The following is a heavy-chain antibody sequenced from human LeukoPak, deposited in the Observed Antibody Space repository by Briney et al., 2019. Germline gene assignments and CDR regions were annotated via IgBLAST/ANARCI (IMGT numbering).Heavy chain of an antibody. CDR3: AKDFSHYYGSGSYFDY. D-gene: IGHD3-10*01. CDR1: GFTFDDYA. V-gene: IGHV3-43D*03. CDR2: ISWDGGST. J-gene: IGHJ4*02. Sequence: GGSLRLSCAASGFTFDDYAMHWVRQAPGKGLEWVSLISWDGGSTYYADSVKGRFTISRDNSKNSLYLQMNSLRAEDTALYYCAKDFSHYYGSGSYFDYWGQGTLVTVSS.